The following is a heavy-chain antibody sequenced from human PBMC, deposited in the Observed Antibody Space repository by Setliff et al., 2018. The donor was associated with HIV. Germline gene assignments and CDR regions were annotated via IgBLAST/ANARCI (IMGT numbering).Heavy chain of an antibody. CDR2: INHSGST. Sequence: SETLSLTCAVYGGSFSDYYWSWIRQPPGKGLEWIGEINHSGSTNYNPSLKSRVTISVDASKNQFSLKLSSVTAADTAVYYCARDIQAAGTGWFDPWGQGTLVTVS. CDR1: GGSFSDYY. D-gene: IGHD6-13*01. CDR3: ARDIQAAGTGWFDP. J-gene: IGHJ5*02. V-gene: IGHV4-34*01.